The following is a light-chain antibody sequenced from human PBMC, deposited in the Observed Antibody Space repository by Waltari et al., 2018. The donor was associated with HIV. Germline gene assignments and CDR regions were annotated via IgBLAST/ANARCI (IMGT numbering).Light chain of an antibody. CDR1: SSDVGSYNL. J-gene: IGLJ1*01. Sequence: QSALTQPASVSGSPGQSITISCTGTSSDVGSYNLVSWYQQHPGKAPKVRIYEVSKRPSGVSNRFSGSNSGTTASLTISGLQAEDEADYYCCSYAGSSTYVFGTGTKVTVL. V-gene: IGLV2-23*02. CDR2: EVS. CDR3: CSYAGSSTYV.